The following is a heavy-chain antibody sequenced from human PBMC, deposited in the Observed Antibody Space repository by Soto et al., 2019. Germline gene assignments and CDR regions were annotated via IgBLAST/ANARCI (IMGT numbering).Heavy chain of an antibody. D-gene: IGHD3-22*01. V-gene: IGHV1-2*04. CDR2: INPNSGGT. J-gene: IGHJ6*02. CDR1: GYTFTGYY. CDR3: ARATEYYYDSSGYPSYYYYGMDV. Sequence: ASVKVSCKASGYTFTGYYMHWVRQAPGQGPEWIGWINPNSGGTNYAQKFQGWVTMTRDTSISTAYMELSRLRSDDTAVYYCARATEYYYDSSGYPSYYYYGMDVWGQGTTVTVSS.